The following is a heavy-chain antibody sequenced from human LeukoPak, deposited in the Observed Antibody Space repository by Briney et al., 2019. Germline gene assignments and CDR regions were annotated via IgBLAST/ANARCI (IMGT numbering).Heavy chain of an antibody. D-gene: IGHD3-9*01. J-gene: IGHJ4*02. V-gene: IGHV3-9*01. Sequence: PGRSLRLSCAASGFNFDEYTMHWVRQAPGKGLEWVSGISWNNNSIGYAYSVKGRFTISRDNSKNTLYLQMNSLRAEDTAVYYCAKDAGITIFGNYWGQGTLVTVSS. CDR1: GFNFDEYT. CDR3: AKDAGITIFGNY. CDR2: ISWNNNSI.